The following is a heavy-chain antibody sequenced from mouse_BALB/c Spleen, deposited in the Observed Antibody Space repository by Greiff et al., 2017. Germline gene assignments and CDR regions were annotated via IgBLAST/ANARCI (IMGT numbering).Heavy chain of an antibody. J-gene: IGHJ2*01. CDR3: ARLHEEDY. V-gene: IGHV1-87*01. CDR2: IYPGDGDT. Sequence: QVQLQQSGAELARPGASVKLSCKASGYTFTSYWMQWVKQRPGQGLEWIGAIYPGDGDTRYTQKFKGKATLTADKSSSTAYMQLSSLASEDSAVYYCARLHEEDYWGQGTTLTVSS. D-gene: IGHD6-1*01. CDR1: GYTFTSYW.